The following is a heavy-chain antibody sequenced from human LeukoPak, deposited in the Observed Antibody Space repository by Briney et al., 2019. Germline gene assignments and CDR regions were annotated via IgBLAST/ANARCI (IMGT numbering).Heavy chain of an antibody. Sequence: GGSLRLSCAASGFTFSNFLMTWVRQAPGKGLEWVAVISYDGSNKYYADSVKGRFTIPRDNSKNTLYLQMNSLRAEDTAVYYCAKDSGSSEYYFDYWGQGTLVTVSS. CDR2: ISYDGSNK. J-gene: IGHJ4*02. CDR3: AKDSGSSEYYFDY. CDR1: GFTFSNFL. D-gene: IGHD1-26*01. V-gene: IGHV3-30*18.